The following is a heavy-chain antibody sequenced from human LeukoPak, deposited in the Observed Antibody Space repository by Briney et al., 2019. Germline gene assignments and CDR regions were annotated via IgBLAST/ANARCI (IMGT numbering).Heavy chain of an antibody. V-gene: IGHV5-51*01. CDR2: IYPGDSDT. D-gene: IGHD4-23*01. J-gene: IGHJ5*02. Sequence: GESLKISCQGSGSRFTSYWIGWVRQLPGKGLERMGIIYPGDSDTRYSPSFQGQVTISADKSISTAYLQWSSLEASVTAMYYCARRDYGGQSNENWFDPWGQGTLVTVSS. CDR1: GSRFTSYW. CDR3: ARRDYGGQSNENWFDP.